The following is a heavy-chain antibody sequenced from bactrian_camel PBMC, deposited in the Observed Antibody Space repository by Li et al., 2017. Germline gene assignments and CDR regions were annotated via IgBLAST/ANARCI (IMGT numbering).Heavy chain of an antibody. CDR2: IDRGGST. V-gene: IGHV3S53*01. CDR3: AAGGRWNFDLASYNY. D-gene: IGHD6*01. CDR1: EYIGIGSRYC. Sequence: HVQLVESGGGSVQTGGSLRLSCVASEYIGIGSRYCIGWFRQAPGKEREGVAGIDRGGSTSYADSVKGRFTISKDNAKNTLYLEMNSLKPEDTAMYYCAAGGRWNFDLASYNYWGQGTQVTVS. J-gene: IGHJ4*01.